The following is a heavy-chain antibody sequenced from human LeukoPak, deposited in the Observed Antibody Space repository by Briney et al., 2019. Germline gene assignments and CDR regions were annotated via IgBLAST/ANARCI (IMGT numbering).Heavy chain of an antibody. J-gene: IGHJ3*02. CDR2: INHSGST. Sequence: PSETLSLTCAVYGGSFSGYYWSWIRQPPGKGLEWIGEINHSGSTNYNPSLKSRVTISVDTSKNQFSLKLSSVTAADTAVYYCARGPRRYCSGGSCYSGFNAFDIWGQGTMVTASS. CDR3: ARGPRRYCSGGSCYSGFNAFDI. D-gene: IGHD2-15*01. CDR1: GGSFSGYY. V-gene: IGHV4-34*01.